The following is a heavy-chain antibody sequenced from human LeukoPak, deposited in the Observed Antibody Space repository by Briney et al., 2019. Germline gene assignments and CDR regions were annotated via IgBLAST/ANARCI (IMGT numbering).Heavy chain of an antibody. D-gene: IGHD4-17*01. J-gene: IGHJ6*02. V-gene: IGHV1-69*04. Sequence: SVKVSCKASGGTFSSYAISWVRQAPGQGLEWMGRIIPILGIANYAQKFQGRVTITADKSTSTAYMELSSLRSEDTAVYYCARVHGDYYYYYGMDVWGQGTTVSVSS. CDR3: ARVHGDYYYYYGMDV. CDR1: GGTFSSYA. CDR2: IIPILGIA.